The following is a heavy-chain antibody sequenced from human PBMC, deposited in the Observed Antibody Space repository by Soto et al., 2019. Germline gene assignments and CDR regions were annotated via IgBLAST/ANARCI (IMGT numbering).Heavy chain of an antibody. J-gene: IGHJ4*02. V-gene: IGHV1-3*01. CDR2: INAGNGNT. D-gene: IGHD5-18*01. CDR3: ARDGYSYGPTYYFDY. Sequence: QVPLVQSGAEVKKPGASVKVSCKASGYTFTSYAMHWVRQAPGQRLEWMGWINAGNGNTKYSQKFQGRVTITRDTSASTAYMELSSLRSEDTAVYYCARDGYSYGPTYYFDYWGQGTLVTVSS. CDR1: GYTFTSYA.